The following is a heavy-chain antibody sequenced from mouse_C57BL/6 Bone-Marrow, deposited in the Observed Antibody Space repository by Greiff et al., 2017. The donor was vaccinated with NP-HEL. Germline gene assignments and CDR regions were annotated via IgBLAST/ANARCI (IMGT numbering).Heavy chain of an antibody. D-gene: IGHD2-12*01. CDR3: ENDDFDY. V-gene: IGHV5-17*01. Sequence: EVQLQESGGGLVKPGGSLKLSCAASGFTFSDYGMHWVRQAPEKGLEWVAYISSGSSTIYYVDTVKGRFTISRDNAKNTLFLQMPSMRSEDTAMYYSENDDFDYEGRGKTLTVSA. CDR1: GFTFSDYG. CDR2: ISSGSSTI. J-gene: IGHJ2*01.